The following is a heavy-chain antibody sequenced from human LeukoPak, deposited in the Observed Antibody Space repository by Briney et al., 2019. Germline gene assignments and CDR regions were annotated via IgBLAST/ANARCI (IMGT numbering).Heavy chain of an antibody. D-gene: IGHD3-22*01. J-gene: IGHJ2*01. V-gene: IGHV4-38-2*02. CDR3: ARNYYDSSALGAFDL. CDR1: DYSISYGFY. Sequence: SETLSLTCNVSDYSISYGFYWGWIRQPPGKGLEWIGSIYYSGSTYYNPSLKSRVTISVDTSKNQFSLKLSSVTVADTAVYYCARNYYDSSALGAFDLWGRGTLVTVSS. CDR2: IYYSGST.